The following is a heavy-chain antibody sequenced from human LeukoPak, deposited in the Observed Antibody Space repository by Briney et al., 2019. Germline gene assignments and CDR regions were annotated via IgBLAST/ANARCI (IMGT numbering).Heavy chain of an antibody. D-gene: IGHD3-22*01. V-gene: IGHV4-34*01. Sequence: SSETLSLTCAVYGGSFSGYYWSWIRQPPGKGLEWIGEINHSGSTNYNPSLKSRVTISVDTSKNQFSLKLSSVTAADTAVYYCARVTGYMIEDYFDYWGQGTLVTVSS. J-gene: IGHJ4*02. CDR3: ARVTGYMIEDYFDY. CDR2: INHSGST. CDR1: GGSFSGYY.